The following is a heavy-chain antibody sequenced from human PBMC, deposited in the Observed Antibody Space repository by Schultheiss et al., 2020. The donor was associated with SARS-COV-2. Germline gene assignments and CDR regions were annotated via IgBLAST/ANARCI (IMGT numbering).Heavy chain of an antibody. D-gene: IGHD2-21*02. V-gene: IGHV3-74*01. CDR1: GFTFSNFW. CDR3: ARDGDCGGDCYAFDI. Sequence: GGSLRLSCEVSGFTFSNFWMHWVRQAPGKGLVWVSRIGTDGITTSYADSVKGRFTISRDNAKNALYLQMNSLRVDDTAVYYCARDGDCGGDCYAFDIWGQGTMVTVSS. CDR2: IGTDGITT. J-gene: IGHJ3*02.